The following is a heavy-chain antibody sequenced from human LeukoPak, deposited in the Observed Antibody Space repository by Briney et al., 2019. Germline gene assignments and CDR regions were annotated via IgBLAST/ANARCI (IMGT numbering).Heavy chain of an antibody. CDR1: GFNFSPYA. V-gene: IGHV3-30-3*01. CDR2: ISNDGTTE. Sequence: TGGSLRLSCVASGFNFSPYAVHWVRQAPGKGLEWVAIISNDGTTESYTDSVKGRFTISRDNFKNTLYLQMNGLRLEDTAVYYCAKATPYDILTGYWSPYYYFDYWGQGTLVTVSS. D-gene: IGHD3-9*01. CDR3: AKATPYDILTGYWSPYYYFDY. J-gene: IGHJ4*02.